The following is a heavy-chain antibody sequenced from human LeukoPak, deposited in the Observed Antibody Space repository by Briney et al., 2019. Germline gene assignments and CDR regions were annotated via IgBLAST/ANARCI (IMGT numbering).Heavy chain of an antibody. J-gene: IGHJ4*02. CDR1: GYTFTGYY. Sequence: GASVKVSCKASGYTFTGYYMHWVRQAPGQGLEWMGWMNPNGGNTGYAQKFQGRVTMTRNTSISTAYMELSSLRSEDTAVYYCARGRQLNGDYWGQGTLVTVSS. V-gene: IGHV1-8*02. CDR2: MNPNGGNT. CDR3: ARGRQLNGDY. D-gene: IGHD1-1*01.